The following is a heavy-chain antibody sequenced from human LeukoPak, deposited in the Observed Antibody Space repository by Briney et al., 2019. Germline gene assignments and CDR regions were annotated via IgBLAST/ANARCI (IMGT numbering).Heavy chain of an antibody. J-gene: IGHJ4*02. Sequence: GGSLRLSCAASGFTFSSYSMNWVRQAPGKGLEWVSSISSSSSYIYYADSVKGRFTISRDNAKNSLYLQMNSLRAEDTAVYYCARGTTVTPLYYFDYWGQGTLVTVSS. D-gene: IGHD4-17*01. CDR2: ISSSSSYI. V-gene: IGHV3-21*01. CDR3: ARGTTVTPLYYFDY. CDR1: GFTFSSYS.